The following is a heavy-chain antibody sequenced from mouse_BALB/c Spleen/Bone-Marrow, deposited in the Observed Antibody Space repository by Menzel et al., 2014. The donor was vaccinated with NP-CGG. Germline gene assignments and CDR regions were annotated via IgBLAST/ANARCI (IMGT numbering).Heavy chain of an antibody. Sequence: DVKLVESGGDLVKSGGSLKLSCAASGFTFSTYGMSWVRQTPDKRLEWVATISSGGDYTFYPDSVKGRFTISRDNAKNTLYLQMSSLKSEDTAMYYCASQTGTGFAYWGQGTLVTVSA. CDR2: ISSGGDYT. D-gene: IGHD4-1*01. J-gene: IGHJ3*01. CDR1: GFTFSTYG. CDR3: ASQTGTGFAY. V-gene: IGHV5-6*02.